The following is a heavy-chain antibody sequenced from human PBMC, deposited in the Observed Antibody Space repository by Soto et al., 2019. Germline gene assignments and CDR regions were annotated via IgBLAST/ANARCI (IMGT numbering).Heavy chain of an antibody. D-gene: IGHD6-13*01. Sequence: PGGSLRLSCAASGFTVSSNYMSWVRQAPGKGLEWVSVIYSGGSTYYADSVKGRFTISRDNSKNTLYLQMNSLRAEDTAVYYCARDRGYSSSWRDAFDIWGQGTMVTV. CDR3: ARDRGYSSSWRDAFDI. V-gene: IGHV3-53*01. J-gene: IGHJ3*02. CDR1: GFTVSSNY. CDR2: IYSGGST.